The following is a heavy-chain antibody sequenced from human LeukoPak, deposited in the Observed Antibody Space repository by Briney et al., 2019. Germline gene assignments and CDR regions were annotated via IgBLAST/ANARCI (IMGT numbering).Heavy chain of an antibody. V-gene: IGHV3-74*01. CDR2: INSHGSST. CDR3: ARSPQQWLVPQMDYYYMDV. D-gene: IGHD6-19*01. Sequence: PAESLRLSCAASGFTFSSYWMHWVRQPPGKGLVWVSRINSHGSSTSYADSVKGRFTISRDNAKNTLYLQMNSLRAEDTAVYYCARSPQQWLVPQMDYYYMDVWGKGTTVTVSS. J-gene: IGHJ6*03. CDR1: GFTFSSYW.